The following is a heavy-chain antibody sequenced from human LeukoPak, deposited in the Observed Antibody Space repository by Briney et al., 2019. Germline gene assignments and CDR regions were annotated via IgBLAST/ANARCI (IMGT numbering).Heavy chain of an antibody. CDR3: ARVKYYYGSGSDYFDY. J-gene: IGHJ4*02. CDR1: GFTFSSYW. D-gene: IGHD3-10*01. CDR2: IKQDGSEK. V-gene: IGHV3-7*03. Sequence: GGSLRLSCAASGFTFSSYWMSWVRQAPGKGLEWVANIKQDGSEKYYVDSVEGRFTISRDNAKNSLYLQMNSLRAEDTAVYYCARVKYYYGSGSDYFDYWGQGTLVTVSS.